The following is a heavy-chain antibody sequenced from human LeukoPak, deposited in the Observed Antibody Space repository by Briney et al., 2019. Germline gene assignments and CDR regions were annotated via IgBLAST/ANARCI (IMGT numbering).Heavy chain of an antibody. CDR1: GGSTSSYY. V-gene: IGHV4-59*12. Sequence: SETLSLTCTVSGGSTSSYYWSWIRQPPGKGLEWIGYIYYSGSTNYNPSLKSRVTISVDTSKNQFSLKLSSVTAADTAVYYCAREGRHDYVWGSYRPTQIDYWGQGTLVTVSS. CDR2: IYYSGST. CDR3: AREGRHDYVWGSYRPTQIDY. J-gene: IGHJ4*02. D-gene: IGHD3-16*02.